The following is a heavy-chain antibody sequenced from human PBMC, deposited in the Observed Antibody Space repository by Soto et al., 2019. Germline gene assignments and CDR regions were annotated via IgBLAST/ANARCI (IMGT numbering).Heavy chain of an antibody. D-gene: IGHD3-3*01. CDR2: IWYDGSKK. CDR1: GFTFSSFG. Sequence: QVQVVESGGGVVQPRRSLRLSCAASGFTFSSFGMHWVRQAPGKGLEWVSLIWYDGSKKSYGDSVKGRFTISRDNSRNTVYLQMNSLRADDTAVYYCARDASYYSLWSGYYPSRNGMDVWVQGTTVTVSS. V-gene: IGHV3-33*01. J-gene: IGHJ6*02. CDR3: ARDASYYSLWSGYYPSRNGMDV.